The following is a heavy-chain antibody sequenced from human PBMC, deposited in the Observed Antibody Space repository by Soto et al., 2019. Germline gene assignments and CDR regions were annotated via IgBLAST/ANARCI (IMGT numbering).Heavy chain of an antibody. CDR2: IIPILGIA. D-gene: IGHD3-10*01. J-gene: IGHJ4*02. V-gene: IGHV1-69*08. CDR1: GGTFSSYT. CDR3: AREEYYYGSRAFFDY. Sequence: QVQLVQSGAEVKKPGSSVKVSCKASGGTFSSYTISWVRQAPGQGLEWMGRIIPILGIANYAQKFQGRVTITADKSTSTADMELSSLRSEDTAVYYFAREEYYYGSRAFFDYWGQGTLVTFSS.